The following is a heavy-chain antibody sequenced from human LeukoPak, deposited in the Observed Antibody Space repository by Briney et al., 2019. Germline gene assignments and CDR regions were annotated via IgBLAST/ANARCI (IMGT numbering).Heavy chain of an antibody. J-gene: IGHJ5*02. D-gene: IGHD3-10*01. CDR3: ARGYFYGSGSNWFDP. V-gene: IGHV3-7*01. Sequence: PGGPLRLSCVASGFTFSNYWMNWVRQAPGKGLEWVANIKQDGSERYYVGSVKGRFTISRDIANNSLYLQMNSLRAEDTAVYYCARGYFYGSGSNWFDPWGQGTLATVSS. CDR2: IKQDGSER. CDR1: GFTFSNYW.